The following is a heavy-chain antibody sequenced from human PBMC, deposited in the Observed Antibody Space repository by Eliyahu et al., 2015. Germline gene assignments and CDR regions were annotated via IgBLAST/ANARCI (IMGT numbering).Heavy chain of an antibody. Sequence: QVQLVESGGGLVKPGGSLRLSCAASGFTFSXXXXSWIRQAPGKGLEWVSYISSSGSTIYYADSVKGRFTISRDNAKNSLYLQMNSLRAEDTAVYYCARERNYGSGSYYLSWFDPWGQGTLVTVSS. D-gene: IGHD3-10*01. CDR1: GFTFSXXX. CDR2: ISSSGSTI. J-gene: IGHJ5*02. CDR3: ARERNYGSGSYYLSWFDP. V-gene: IGHV3-11*01.